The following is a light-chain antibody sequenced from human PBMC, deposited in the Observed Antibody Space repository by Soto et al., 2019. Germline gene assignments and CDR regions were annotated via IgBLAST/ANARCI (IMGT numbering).Light chain of an antibody. J-gene: IGKJ4*01. V-gene: IGKV3-20*01. CDR3: QQFSSYPLT. CDR1: HTVRNNY. CDR2: DAS. Sequence: EFVLKQSAGTLCLSPGERATLSCRASHTVRNNYLAWYQQKPGQAPRLLIYDASSRATGIPDRFSGGGSGTDFTLTISRLEPEDFAVYYCQQFSSYPLTFGGGTKVDIK.